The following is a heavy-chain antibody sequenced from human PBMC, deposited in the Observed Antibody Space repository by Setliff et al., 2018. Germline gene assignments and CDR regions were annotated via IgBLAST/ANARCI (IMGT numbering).Heavy chain of an antibody. CDR2: INSGAGST. Sequence: ASVKVSCKASGYTFTTYYIHWVRQAPGQGLEWMGIINSGAGSTSYAQHFQGRLTMTEDTSTDTAYMELSSLRSEDTAVYYCATGFLRYDILTGYYQRPHYFEYWGQGTLVTVSS. CDR3: ATGFLRYDILTGYYQRPHYFEY. D-gene: IGHD3-9*01. CDR1: GYTFTTYY. J-gene: IGHJ4*02. V-gene: IGHV1-46*01.